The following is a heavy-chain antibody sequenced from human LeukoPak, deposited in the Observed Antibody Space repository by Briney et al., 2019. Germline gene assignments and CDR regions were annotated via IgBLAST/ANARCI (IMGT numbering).Heavy chain of an antibody. V-gene: IGHV3-21*01. D-gene: IGHD3-22*01. J-gene: IGHJ4*02. Sequence: PGGSLRLSCAASGFTFSGYSMNWVRQAPGKGLEWVSSISSSSSYIYYADSVKGRFTISRDNAKNSLYLQMNSLRAEDTAVYYCARGRGYYDSSGYIDYWGQGTLVTVSS. CDR3: ARGRGYYDSSGYIDY. CDR1: GFTFSGYS. CDR2: ISSSSSYI.